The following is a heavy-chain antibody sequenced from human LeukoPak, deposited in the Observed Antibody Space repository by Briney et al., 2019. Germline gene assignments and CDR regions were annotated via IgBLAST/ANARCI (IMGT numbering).Heavy chain of an antibody. CDR3: ARVDVGSCSWEALDY. CDR1: GGSFSGYY. J-gene: IGHJ4*02. CDR2: INHSGST. D-gene: IGHD6-13*01. Sequence: PSETLSLTCAVYGGSFSGYYWSWIRQPPGKGLEWIGEINHSGSTNYNPSLKSRVTISVDTSKNQFSLKLSSVTAADTAVYYCARVDVGSCSWEALDYWGQGTLVTVSS. V-gene: IGHV4-34*01.